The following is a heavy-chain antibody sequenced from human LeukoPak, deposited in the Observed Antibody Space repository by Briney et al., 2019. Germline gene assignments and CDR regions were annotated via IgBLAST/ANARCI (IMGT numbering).Heavy chain of an antibody. CDR3: ARGEPAFSSGWYTYYFDY. D-gene: IGHD6-19*01. J-gene: IGHJ4*02. CDR2: RHYRGTT. Sequence: ETLSFTCTVSGASISSYYWSWIRQPPGKGLEWIASRHYRGTTNYNPSLRSRVAISLDTSKNQFSLKLSSVTAADTAVYYCARGEPAFSSGWYTYYFDYWGQGTLVTVSS. V-gene: IGHV4-59*01. CDR1: GASISSYY.